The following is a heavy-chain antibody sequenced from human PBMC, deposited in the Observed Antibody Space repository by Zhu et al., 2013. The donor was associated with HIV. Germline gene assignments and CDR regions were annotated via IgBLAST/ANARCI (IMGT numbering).Heavy chain of an antibody. CDR2: INPSNGDT. Sequence: QVQLVQSGAEVKKPGASVKVSCKASGYTFTGFYMHWVRQAPGQGLEWMGWINPSNGDTNYAQKFQRRVTMTRDTSIRTAYMELSRLKSDDTAVYYCARADRVVVDYWGQGTLVTVSS. CDR3: ARADRVVVDY. CDR1: GYTFTGFY. J-gene: IGHJ4*02. D-gene: IGHD2-21*01. V-gene: IGHV1-2*02.